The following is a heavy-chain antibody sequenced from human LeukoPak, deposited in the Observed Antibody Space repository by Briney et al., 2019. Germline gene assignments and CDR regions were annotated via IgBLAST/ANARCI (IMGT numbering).Heavy chain of an antibody. J-gene: IGHJ4*02. CDR3: ARDRILYSFFDY. CDR2: IWYDGSNK. D-gene: IGHD2-2*02. V-gene: IGHV3-33*01. CDR1: GFTFSSYG. Sequence: HSGGSLRLSCAASGFTFSSYGMHWVRQAPGKGLEWVAVIWYDGSNKYYADSVKGRFTISRDNSKNTLYLQMNSLRAEDTAVYYCARDRILYSFFDYWGQGTLVTVSS.